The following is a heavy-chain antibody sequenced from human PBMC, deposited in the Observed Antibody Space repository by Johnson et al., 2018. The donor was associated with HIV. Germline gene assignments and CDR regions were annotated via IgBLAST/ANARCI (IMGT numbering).Heavy chain of an antibody. V-gene: IGHV3-23*04. CDR1: GFTFSIYD. D-gene: IGHD2-21*01. CDR3: ANDLILDAFDI. CDR2: ISGSDDDT. J-gene: IGHJ3*02. Sequence: VQLVESGGGVVQPGGSLRLSCAASGFTFSIYDMHWVRQAPGKGLEWVSFISGSDDDTYYADSVKGRFTISRDISKNTLYLQLNSLTAEDTAVYYCANDLILDAFDIWGQGTMFTVSS.